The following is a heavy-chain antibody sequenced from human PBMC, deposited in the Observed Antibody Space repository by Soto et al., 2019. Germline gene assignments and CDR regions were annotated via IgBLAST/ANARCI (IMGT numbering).Heavy chain of an antibody. CDR2: ISAHNGNT. CDR1: GYAFTTYG. CDR3: ARGRYGAY. J-gene: IGHJ4*02. Sequence: QVHLVQSGAEVKKPGASVKVSCKGSGYAFTTYGITWVRQAPGQGLEWMGWISAHNGNTNYAQKLQGRVTVTRDTSTRPAYMELRSLRSDDTAVYYCARGRYGAYWGQGDRVTVSS. V-gene: IGHV1-18*01. D-gene: IGHD3-10*01.